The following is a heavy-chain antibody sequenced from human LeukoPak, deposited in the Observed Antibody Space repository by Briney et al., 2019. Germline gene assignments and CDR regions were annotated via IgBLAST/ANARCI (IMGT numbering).Heavy chain of an antibody. V-gene: IGHV1-69*13. CDR2: IIPIFGAA. Sequence: SVKVSCKASGDTFSSYAISWVRQAPGQGLEWMGGIIPIFGAANYAQKFQGRVTITADESTSTAYMELSSLRSEDTAVYYCARGRTEYYSYTYYYGMDVWGQGTTVTVSS. J-gene: IGHJ6*02. CDR3: ARGRTEYYSYTYYYGMDV. D-gene: IGHD2/OR15-2a*01. CDR1: GDTFSSYA.